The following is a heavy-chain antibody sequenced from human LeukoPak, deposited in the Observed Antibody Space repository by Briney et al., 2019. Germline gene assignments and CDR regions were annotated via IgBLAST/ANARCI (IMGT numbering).Heavy chain of an antibody. V-gene: IGHV4-34*01. J-gene: IGHJ4*02. Sequence: SETLSLTCAVHGGSFSGYYWSWIRQPPGKGLEWIGEINHSGSTNYNPSLKSRGTISVDTSKNQFSLKLSSVTAADTAVYYCASRRILWFGELSPIDYWGQGTLVTVSS. CDR3: ASRRILWFGELSPIDY. CDR1: GGSFSGYY. D-gene: IGHD3-10*01. CDR2: INHSGST.